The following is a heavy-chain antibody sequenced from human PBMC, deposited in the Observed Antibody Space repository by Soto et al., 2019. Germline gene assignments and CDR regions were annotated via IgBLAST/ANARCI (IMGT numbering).Heavy chain of an antibody. CDR1: GGSVSSGNYY. J-gene: IGHJ4*02. Sequence: SETLSLTCTVSGGSVSSGNYYWSWIRQPPGKGLEWIGFIYYSGSTYYNPSLKSRVTISVDTSKNQFSLKLSSVTAADTAVYYCARGGAGYCSGGSCYSGWGQGTLVTVSS. CDR3: ARGGAGYCSGGSCYSG. CDR2: IYYSGST. V-gene: IGHV4-61*01. D-gene: IGHD2-15*01.